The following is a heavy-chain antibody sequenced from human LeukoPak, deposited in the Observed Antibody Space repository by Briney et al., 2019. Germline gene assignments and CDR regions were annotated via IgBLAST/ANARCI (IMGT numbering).Heavy chain of an antibody. Sequence: PGGSLRLSCAASGFPFSSYAMSWVRQAPGKGLEWVSTIIGSGNSAYYADSVKGRFAISRDNSKNTLFLQMNSLRAEDTAVYYCAKLGSYYYDASGCPRNWGQGTLVTVSS. V-gene: IGHV3-23*01. D-gene: IGHD3-22*01. CDR3: AKLGSYYYDASGCPRN. CDR1: GFPFSSYA. J-gene: IGHJ4*02. CDR2: IIGSGNSA.